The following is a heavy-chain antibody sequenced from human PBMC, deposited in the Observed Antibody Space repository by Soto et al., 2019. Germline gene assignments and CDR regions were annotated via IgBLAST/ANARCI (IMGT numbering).Heavy chain of an antibody. CDR3: ARGIPAAIHYYYYGMDV. Sequence: GGSLRLSCAASGFTVSSNYMSWVRQAPGKGLEWVAVISYDGSNKYYADSVKGRFTISRDNSKNTLYLQMNSLRAEDTAVYCCARGIPAAIHYYYYGMDVWGQGTTVTVSS. CDR2: ISYDGSNK. D-gene: IGHD2-2*02. J-gene: IGHJ6*02. CDR1: GFTVSSNY. V-gene: IGHV3-30-3*01.